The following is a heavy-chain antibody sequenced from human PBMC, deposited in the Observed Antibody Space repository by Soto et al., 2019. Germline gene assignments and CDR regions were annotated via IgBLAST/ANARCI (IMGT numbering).Heavy chain of an antibody. CDR1: GFTFTSSA. D-gene: IGHD3-22*01. J-gene: IGHJ4*02. V-gene: IGHV1-58*01. Sequence: MQLVQSGPEVKKPGTSVKVSCKASGFTFTSSAVQWVRQARGQRLEWIGWIVVGSGNTNYAQKFQERVTITRDMSTSTAYMELSSLRSEDTAVYYCAAARDSSGYYYVPWDYWGQGTLVTVSS. CDR2: IVVGSGNT. CDR3: AAARDSSGYYYVPWDY.